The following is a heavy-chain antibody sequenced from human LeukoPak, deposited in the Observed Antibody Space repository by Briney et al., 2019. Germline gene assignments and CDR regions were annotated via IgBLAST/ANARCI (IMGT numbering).Heavy chain of an antibody. D-gene: IGHD6-13*01. CDR1: GGSFSGYY. J-gene: IGHJ6*02. V-gene: IGHV4-34*01. CDR2: INHSGST. Sequence: SETLSLTCAVYGGSFSGYYWSWIRQPPGKGLEWIGEINHSGSTNYNPSLKSRVTISVDTSQNQFSLRLSSVTAADTAVYYCARVPYSSSWSYYGIDVWGRGTTVTVSS. CDR3: ARVPYSSSWSYYGIDV.